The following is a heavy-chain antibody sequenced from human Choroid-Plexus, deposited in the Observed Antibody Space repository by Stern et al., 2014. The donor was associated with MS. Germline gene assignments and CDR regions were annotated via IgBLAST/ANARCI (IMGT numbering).Heavy chain of an antibody. V-gene: IGHV1-2*02. J-gene: IGHJ6*01. D-gene: IGHD3-3*01. CDR1: GYIFTGYY. CDR2: IHPNTGAT. CDR3: ARDQRGITIFGVVTDYYYLGMDV. Sequence: QVQLVQSGAEVKKPGSSVKVSCKTSGYIFTGYYIHWVRQAPGQGLEWIAWIHPNTGATQYAQKFQGRVAMSRDTSISTAYVELSSLTSDDTAVYYCARDQRGITIFGVVTDYYYLGMDVWGQGTTVTVSS.